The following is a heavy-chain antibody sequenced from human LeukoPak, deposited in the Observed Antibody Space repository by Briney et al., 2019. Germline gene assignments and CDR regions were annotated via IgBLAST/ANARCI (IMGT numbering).Heavy chain of an antibody. J-gene: IGHJ4*02. D-gene: IGHD3-3*01. CDR3: ARVFDGDFWSGYFGPYFDY. Sequence: PGGSLRLSCAASGFTLIGYWMSWFRRAPGKGREWVPNIKQDGSEKYYVDSVKGRFTISRDNAKNSLYLQMNSLRAEDTAVYSCARVFDGDFWSGYFGPYFDYWGQGTLVTVSS. V-gene: IGHV3-7*01. CDR2: IKQDGSEK. CDR1: GFTLIGYW.